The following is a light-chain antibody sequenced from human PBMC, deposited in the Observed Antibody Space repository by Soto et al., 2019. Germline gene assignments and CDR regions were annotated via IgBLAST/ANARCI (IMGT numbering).Light chain of an antibody. CDR2: GAS. CDR3: QQYGSSLFT. V-gene: IGKV3-20*01. J-gene: IGKJ3*01. CDR1: QSVSSSY. Sequence: EIVLTQSPGTLSLSPGERATLSCRASQSVSSSYLAWYQQKPGQSPRLLIYGASSRAPGIPDRFSGSGSGTDFTLTISRLEPADFAVYYCQQYGSSLFTFGPGTKVDIK.